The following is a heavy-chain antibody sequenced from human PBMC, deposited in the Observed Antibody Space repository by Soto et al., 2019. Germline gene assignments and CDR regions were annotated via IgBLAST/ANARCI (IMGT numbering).Heavy chain of an antibody. J-gene: IGHJ5*02. CDR1: GGSISSSSYY. V-gene: IGHV4-39*01. CDR2: IYYSGST. D-gene: IGHD2-15*01. CDR3: ARRGGKPLGWFDP. Sequence: QLQLQESGPGLVKPSETLSLTCTVSGGSISSSSYYWGWIRQPPGKGLEWIGSIYYSGSTYYNPSLKSRVTISVDTSKNQFSLKLSSVTAADTAVYYCARRGGKPLGWFDPWGQGTLVTVSS.